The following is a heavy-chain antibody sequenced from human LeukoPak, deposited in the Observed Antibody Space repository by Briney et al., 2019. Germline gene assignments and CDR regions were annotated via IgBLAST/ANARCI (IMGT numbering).Heavy chain of an antibody. Sequence: ASVKVSCKASGYTFTSYGISWVRQAPGQGLEWMGWINPNSGGTNYAQKFQGRVTMTRDTSISTVYMELSRLRSDDTAVYYCARVLVGVPNSGADDAFDIWGQGTMVTASS. V-gene: IGHV1-2*02. CDR3: ARVLVGVPNSGADDAFDI. J-gene: IGHJ3*02. D-gene: IGHD2-15*01. CDR2: INPNSGGT. CDR1: GYTFTSYG.